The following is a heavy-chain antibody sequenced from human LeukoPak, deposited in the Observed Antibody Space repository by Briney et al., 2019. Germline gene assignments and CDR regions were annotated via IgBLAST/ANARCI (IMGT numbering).Heavy chain of an antibody. D-gene: IGHD3-9*01. CDR2: IIPILGIA. CDR3: ARYLNAFYI. V-gene: IGHV1-69*04. J-gene: IGHJ3*02. Sequence: SVTVSCKASGGTFSSYAISWVRQAPGQGLEWMGRIIPILGIANYAQKFQGRVTITADKSTTTAYMELSTLRSDHTSFYYCARYLNAFYIFFQFTIVTFSS. CDR1: GGTFSSYA.